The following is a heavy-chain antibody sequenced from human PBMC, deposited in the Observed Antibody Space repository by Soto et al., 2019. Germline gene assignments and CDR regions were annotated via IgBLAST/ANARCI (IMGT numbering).Heavy chain of an antibody. D-gene: IGHD3-22*01. Sequence: QLQEAGPGMVKPSETLSLTCPVSDGFMNSDSSYLGWIRQPPGEGVGWIGVINHSGSTYHNLSLKGRVTMSVDASRNQFSLKLTSMTAADTAVYYCARLGGYVSVGYYYLWDSWGQGTLVTVSS. CDR2: INHSGST. V-gene: IGHV4-39*01. J-gene: IGHJ4*02. CDR3: ARLGGYVSVGYYYLWDS. CDR1: DGFMNSDSSY.